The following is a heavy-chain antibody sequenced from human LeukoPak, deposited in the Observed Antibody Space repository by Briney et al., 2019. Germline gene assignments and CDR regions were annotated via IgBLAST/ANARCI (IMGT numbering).Heavy chain of an antibody. CDR1: GYTFTVYY. J-gene: IGHJ4*02. Sequence: ASVKVSFKSSGYTFTVYYLYRMRQAPGQGLEWIGWIYPASGGTNYAQKFQGRITMTRDTSISTTYMELRRLRSDDTAVYYCARVARHPHYYSVSWGQGTLVTVSS. V-gene: IGHV1-2*02. CDR2: IYPASGGT. D-gene: IGHD5-12*01. CDR3: ARVARHPHYYSVS.